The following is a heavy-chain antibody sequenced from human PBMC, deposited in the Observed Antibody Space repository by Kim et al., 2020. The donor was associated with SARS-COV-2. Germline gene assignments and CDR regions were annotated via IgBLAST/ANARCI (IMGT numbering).Heavy chain of an antibody. J-gene: IGHJ4*02. V-gene: IGHV3-33*08. CDR2: IWYDGSNK. D-gene: IGHD1-26*01. CDR3: ARDAVVGATGPGWD. CDR1: GFTFSSYG. Sequence: GGSLRLSCAASGFTFSSYGMHWVRQAPGKGLEWVAVIWYDGSNKYYADSVKGRFTISRDNSKNTLYLQMNSLRAEDTAVYYCARDAVVGATGPGWDWGQGTLVTVSS.